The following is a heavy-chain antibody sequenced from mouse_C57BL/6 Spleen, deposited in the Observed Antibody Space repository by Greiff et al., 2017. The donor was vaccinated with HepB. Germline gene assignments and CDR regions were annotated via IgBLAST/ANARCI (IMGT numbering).Heavy chain of an antibody. CDR1: GYTFTDYY. Sequence: VQLQQSGAELVRPGASVKLSCKASGYTFTDYYINWVKQRPGQGLEWIARIYPGSGNTYYNEKFKGKATLTAEKSSRTAYMQLSSLTSEDSAVYFCARVTTVVAEDWYFDVWGTGTTVTVSS. V-gene: IGHV1-76*01. CDR3: ARVTTVVAEDWYFDV. CDR2: IYPGSGNT. J-gene: IGHJ1*03. D-gene: IGHD1-1*01.